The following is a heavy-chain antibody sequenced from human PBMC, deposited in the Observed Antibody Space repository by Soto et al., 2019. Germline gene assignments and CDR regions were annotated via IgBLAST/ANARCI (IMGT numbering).Heavy chain of an antibody. CDR2: IYWDDDK. CDR3: AYRPYVSGTSFFDS. CDR1: GFSLSTSGMA. Sequence: SGPTLVNPTQTLTLTCTFSGFSLSTSGMAVGWIRQPPGRALEWLALIYWDDDKRYSPSLKSRLTITKDTSKNQVVLAMTNMDPVDTATYYCAYRPYVSGTSFFDSWGEGTLVTVSS. V-gene: IGHV2-5*02. D-gene: IGHD3-10*01. J-gene: IGHJ4*02.